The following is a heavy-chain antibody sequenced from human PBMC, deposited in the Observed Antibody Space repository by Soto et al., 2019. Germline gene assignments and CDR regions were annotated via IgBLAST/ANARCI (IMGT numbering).Heavy chain of an antibody. Sequence: SVKVSCKASGGTFSSYTISWVRQAPGQGLEWMGRIIPILGIANYAQKFQGRVTITADKSTSTAYMELSSLRSEDTAVYYCARRPMVRGVIIDYYYYGMDVWG. CDR3: ARRPMVRGVIIDYYYYGMDV. D-gene: IGHD3-10*01. CDR1: GGTFSSYT. CDR2: IIPILGIA. J-gene: IGHJ6*02. V-gene: IGHV1-69*02.